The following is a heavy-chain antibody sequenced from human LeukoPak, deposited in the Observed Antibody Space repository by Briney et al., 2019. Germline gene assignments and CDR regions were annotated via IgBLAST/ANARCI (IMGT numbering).Heavy chain of an antibody. CDR1: GDSISSSGYY. V-gene: IGHV4-39*01. CDR2: LYYSGTT. CDR3: ARRPEALHAFDI. Sequence: PSETLSLTCTVSGDSISSSGYYWGWIRQSPGKGLEWIGSLYYSGTTYYNPSLKSRVTISADTSKNQFSLKVSSVTAADTAVYYCARRPEALHAFDIWGQGTRVTVSS. J-gene: IGHJ3*02.